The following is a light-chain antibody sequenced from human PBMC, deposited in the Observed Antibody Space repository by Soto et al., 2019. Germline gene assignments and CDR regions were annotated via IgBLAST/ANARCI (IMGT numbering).Light chain of an antibody. V-gene: IGLV2-14*01. Sequence: QSALNKHASVYGTPGQSITISCAATSSDVGGYNYVSWYQQHPGKAPKLMIYEVSNRPSGVSNRFSGSKSGNTASLTISGLQAEDEADYYCSSYTSSSTDVFGTGTKVTVL. CDR2: EVS. J-gene: IGLJ1*01. CDR1: SSDVGGYNY. CDR3: SSYTSSSTDV.